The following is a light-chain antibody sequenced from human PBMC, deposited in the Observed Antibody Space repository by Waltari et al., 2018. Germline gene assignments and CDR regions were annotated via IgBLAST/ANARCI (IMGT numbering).Light chain of an antibody. Sequence: QSALTQPASVSGSPGQSITISCTGTSRDVGGYNYVSWYKQHPNRAPQLMIYGVNKPPSGVSVRFSGSKSDNTASLTISGLQADDEADYYCTSYTSSDSWVFGGGTKLTVL. CDR2: GVN. CDR1: SRDVGGYNY. CDR3: TSYTSSDSWV. J-gene: IGLJ3*02. V-gene: IGLV2-14*03.